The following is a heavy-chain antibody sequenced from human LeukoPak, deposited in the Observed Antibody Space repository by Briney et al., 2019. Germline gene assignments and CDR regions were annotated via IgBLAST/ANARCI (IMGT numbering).Heavy chain of an antibody. J-gene: IGHJ4*02. CDR2: IRSDGSTT. V-gene: IGHV3-74*01. CDR1: GFTFRSYW. CDR3: ARDRVAGLVVTFDY. Sequence: GGSLRLSCAASGFTFRSYWMHWVRQAPGKGLMWVARIRSDGSTTDYADSVKGRFAISRDNAKNSLYLQMNSLRAEDTAVYYCARDRVAGLVVTFDYWGQGTLVTVSS. D-gene: IGHD3-22*01.